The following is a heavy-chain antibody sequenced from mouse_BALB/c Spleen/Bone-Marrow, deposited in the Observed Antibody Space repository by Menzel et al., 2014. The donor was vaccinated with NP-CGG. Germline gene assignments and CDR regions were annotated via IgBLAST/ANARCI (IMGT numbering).Heavy chain of an antibody. CDR1: GFNIKDTY. D-gene: IGHD1-1*01. CDR2: IDPANGNT. V-gene: IGHV14-3*02. J-gene: IGHJ3*01. CDR3: ASYYYGSSLFAY. Sequence: EVKLMESGAELVKPGASVKLSCTASGFNIKDTYMHWVKQRPERGLEWIGRIDPANGNTKYDPKFQGKATITADTSSNTAYLQLSSLTSEDTAVYYCASYYYGSSLFAYWGQGTLVTVSA.